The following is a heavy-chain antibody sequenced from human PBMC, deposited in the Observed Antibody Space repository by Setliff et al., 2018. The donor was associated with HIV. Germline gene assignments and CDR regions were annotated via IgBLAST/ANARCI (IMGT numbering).Heavy chain of an antibody. CDR2: IYTSGST. J-gene: IGHJ6*03. Sequence: SETLSLTCTVSGGSMSTYYWSWIRQPPGKGLEWIGYIYTSGSTNYNPSLRSRVTISVDTSKNHFSLRLSSVTAADTAMYYCARGTAYYNFWSGYSQDYYYYMDVWGKGTTVTVSS. CDR1: GGSMSTYY. V-gene: IGHV4-4*08. CDR3: ARGTAYYNFWSGYSQDYYYYMDV. D-gene: IGHD3-3*01.